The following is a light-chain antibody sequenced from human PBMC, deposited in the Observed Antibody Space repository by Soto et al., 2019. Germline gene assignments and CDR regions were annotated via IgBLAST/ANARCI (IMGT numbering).Light chain of an antibody. CDR1: QSVGSY. J-gene: IGKJ2*01. V-gene: IGKV3-11*01. Sequence: EIVLTQSPDTLSLSPGEGATLSCRASQSVGSYLAWYQQKPGKAPRLLIYASSNRATGIPARFSGSGSGIDFPLTISSLEPEDFAVYYCQQRSNWYTFGQGTKLEIK. CDR3: QQRSNWYT. CDR2: ASS.